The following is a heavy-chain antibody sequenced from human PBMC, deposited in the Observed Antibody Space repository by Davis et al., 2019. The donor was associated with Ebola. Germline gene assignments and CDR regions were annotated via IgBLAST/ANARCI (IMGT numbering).Heavy chain of an antibody. J-gene: IGHJ6*03. CDR1: GFTFSSYS. D-gene: IGHD1-14*01. CDR3: ARGVRNQQQVRWPDYMDV. Sequence: PGGSLRLSCAASGFTFSSYSMNWVRQAPGKGLEWVSSISSSSSYIYYADSVKGRFTISRDNAKNSLYLQMSSLRAEDTAVYFCARGVRNQQQVRWPDYMDVWGKGTTVTVSS. V-gene: IGHV3-21*01. CDR2: ISSSSSYI.